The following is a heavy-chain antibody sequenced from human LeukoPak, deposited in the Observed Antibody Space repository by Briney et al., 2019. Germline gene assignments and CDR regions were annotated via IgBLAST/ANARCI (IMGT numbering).Heavy chain of an antibody. D-gene: IGHD3-22*01. Sequence: KPSETLSLTCTVSGGSISSSSYYWGWIRQPPGKGLEWIGSIYYSGSTYYNPSLKSRVTISVDTSKNQFSLKLSSVTAADTAVYYCARGAPSYYYDSSGSEYFQHWGQGTLVTVSS. V-gene: IGHV4-39*07. J-gene: IGHJ1*01. CDR2: IYYSGST. CDR3: ARGAPSYYYDSSGSEYFQH. CDR1: GGSISSSSYY.